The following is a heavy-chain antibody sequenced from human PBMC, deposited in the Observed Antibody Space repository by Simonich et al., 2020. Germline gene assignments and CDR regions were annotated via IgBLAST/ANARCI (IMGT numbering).Heavy chain of an antibody. CDR3: ARLPDY. CDR1: GGAISSDY. V-gene: IGHV4-59*08. J-gene: IGHJ4*02. Sequence: QVQLQESGPGLVKPSETLSLTCTVTGGAISSDYWSWIRQPPGKGLEWIGYIHYSGSNNYNPSLKRRVTISVDTSKNQFSLRLSSVTAADTAVYYCARLPDYWGQGTLVTVSS. CDR2: IHYSGSN.